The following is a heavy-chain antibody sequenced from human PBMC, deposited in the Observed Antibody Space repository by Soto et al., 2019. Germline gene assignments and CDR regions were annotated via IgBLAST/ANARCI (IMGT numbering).Heavy chain of an antibody. V-gene: IGHV4-59*01. Sequence: SETLPLTCTVSGGSIRRYYWSWIRQPPGKGLEWIAYIYYSGSTNYNPSLKSRVTISVDTSKNQFSLKLSSVTAADTAVYYCARDRRGYCSSTSCSDWFDPWGQGTLVTVS. CDR3: ARDRRGYCSSTSCSDWFDP. CDR2: IYYSGST. D-gene: IGHD2-2*01. CDR1: GGSIRRYY. J-gene: IGHJ5*02.